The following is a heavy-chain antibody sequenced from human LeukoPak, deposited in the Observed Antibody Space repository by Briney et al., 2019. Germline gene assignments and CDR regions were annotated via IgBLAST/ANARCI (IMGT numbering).Heavy chain of an antibody. Sequence: SETLSLTCTVSGGSISSSSYYWGWIRQPPGKGLEWIGRIYYSGSTYYNPSLKSRVTISVDTSKNQFSLKLSPVTAADTAVYYCARGLAGYCSGGSCYSGYFDYWGQGTLATVSS. CDR2: IYYSGST. D-gene: IGHD2-15*01. J-gene: IGHJ4*02. CDR1: GGSISSSSYY. V-gene: IGHV4-39*01. CDR3: ARGLAGYCSGGSCYSGYFDY.